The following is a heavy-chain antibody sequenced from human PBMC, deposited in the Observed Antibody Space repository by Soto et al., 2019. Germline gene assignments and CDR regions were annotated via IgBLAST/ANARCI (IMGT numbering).Heavy chain of an antibody. J-gene: IGHJ6*02. Sequence: SGGSLRLSCAVSGFTLSSHAMHWVRQAPGKGLEWVALILSDGSNKYYADSVKGRFTTSRDNSKNTMYLQMNSLSVEDTAVYYCARDQLLWFGDYYYGMDVWGQGTTVTVSS. CDR3: ARDQLLWFGDYYYGMDV. CDR1: GFTLSSHA. CDR2: ILSDGSNK. D-gene: IGHD3-10*01. V-gene: IGHV3-30-3*01.